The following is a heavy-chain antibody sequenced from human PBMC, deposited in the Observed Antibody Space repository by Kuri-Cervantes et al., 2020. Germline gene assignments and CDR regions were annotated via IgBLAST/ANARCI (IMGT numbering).Heavy chain of an antibody. D-gene: IGHD3-22*01. J-gene: IGHJ4*02. CDR2: IYHSGST. V-gene: IGHV4-38-2*01. CDR1: GYSISSGYY. Sequence: GSLRLSCAVSGYSISSGYYWGWIRQPPGKGLEWIGSIYHSGSTYYNPSLKSRVTISVHTSKNQFSLKLSSVTAADTTVYYYARRDDTSGSPYFDYWGQGTLVTVSS. CDR3: ARRDDTSGSPYFDY.